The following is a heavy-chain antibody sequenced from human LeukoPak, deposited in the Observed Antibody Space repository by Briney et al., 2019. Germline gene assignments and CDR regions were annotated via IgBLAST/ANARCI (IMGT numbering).Heavy chain of an antibody. CDR3: ARAGPIDY. CDR1: GFSFDDYG. V-gene: IGHV3-20*04. Sequence: GGSLRLSCVASGFSFDDYGMTWVRQAPGKGLEWVAGINWNGDNVGYADSVKGRFIISRDNSKNTVYLQMNNLKVDDTAVYYCARAGPIDYWGQGTLVTVSS. CDR2: INWNGDNV. J-gene: IGHJ4*02.